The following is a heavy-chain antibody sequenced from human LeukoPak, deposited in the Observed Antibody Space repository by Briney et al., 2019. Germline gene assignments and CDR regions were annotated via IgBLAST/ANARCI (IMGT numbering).Heavy chain of an antibody. V-gene: IGHV3-74*01. Sequence: PGGSLRLSCAASGLTFSNHWMHWVRQAPGKGLVWVSRINSDGSSTSYADSVKGRFTISRDNAKNSLYLQMNSLRAEDTAVYYCARGGVVVFTPPDDWGQGTLVTVSS. CDR3: ARGGVVVFTPPDD. CDR1: GLTFSNHW. D-gene: IGHD3-22*01. J-gene: IGHJ4*02. CDR2: INSDGSST.